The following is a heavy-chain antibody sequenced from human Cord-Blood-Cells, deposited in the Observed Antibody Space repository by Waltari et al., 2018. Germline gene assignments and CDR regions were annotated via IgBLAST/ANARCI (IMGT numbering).Heavy chain of an antibody. CDR2: IYYSGGT. CDR1: GGSIRSSSFY. D-gene: IGHD5-18*01. CDR3: ARPLGGYSYGVYYDMDV. Sequence: LQLQESGPGLVKPWETLSLSCPVSGGSIRSSSFYWGWIGKPPGKGEEWIGSIYYSGGTYYNQSLKGRVTMSVDTSKNQVSLKLSSVTSADTAVYYCARPLGGYSYGVYYDMDVWGKGTTVTVSS. J-gene: IGHJ6*03. V-gene: IGHV4-39*01.